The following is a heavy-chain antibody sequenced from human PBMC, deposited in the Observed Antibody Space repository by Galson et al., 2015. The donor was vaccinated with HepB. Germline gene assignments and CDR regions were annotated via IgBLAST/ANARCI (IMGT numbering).Heavy chain of an antibody. CDR2: VIPIVDVT. CDR1: GGSFSTYG. Sequence: SVKVSCKVSGGSFSTYGINWVRQAPGQGLEWLGRVIPIVDVTNYSHKFQDRVTITADKSTSTVYMELRRLTSEDMAVYYCATYGSGSLWGQGTLVTVSS. D-gene: IGHD3-10*01. J-gene: IGHJ4*02. V-gene: IGHV1-69*04. CDR3: ATYGSGSL.